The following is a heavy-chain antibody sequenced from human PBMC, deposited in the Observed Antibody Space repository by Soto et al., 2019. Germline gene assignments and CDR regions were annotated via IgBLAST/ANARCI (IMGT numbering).Heavy chain of an antibody. Sequence: GGSLRLSCAASGFTFSSYAMSWVRQAPGKGLEWVSAISGSGGSTYYADSVKGRFTISRDNSKNTLYLQMNSLRAEDTAVYYCAKAGYCSGGSCYGGVRYYFDYWGQGTLVTVSS. CDR3: AKAGYCSGGSCYGGVRYYFDY. J-gene: IGHJ4*02. V-gene: IGHV3-23*01. CDR1: GFTFSSYA. CDR2: ISGSGGST. D-gene: IGHD2-15*01.